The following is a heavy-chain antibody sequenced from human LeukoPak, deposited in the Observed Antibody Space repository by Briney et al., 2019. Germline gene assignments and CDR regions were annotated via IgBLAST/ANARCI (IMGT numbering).Heavy chain of an antibody. CDR3: ARDSGYYDFWSGYPQYFQH. D-gene: IGHD3-3*01. CDR1: GFTFSSYS. V-gene: IGHV3-21*01. Sequence: PGGSLRLSCAASGFTFSSYSMNWVRQAPGKGLEWVSSISSSSSYIYYADSVKGRFTISRDNAKNSLYLQMNSLRAEDTAVYYCARDSGYYDFWSGYPQYFQHWGQGTLVTVSS. J-gene: IGHJ1*01. CDR2: ISSSSSYI.